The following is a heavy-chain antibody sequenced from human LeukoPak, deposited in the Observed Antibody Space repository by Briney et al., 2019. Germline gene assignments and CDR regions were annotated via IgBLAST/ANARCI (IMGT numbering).Heavy chain of an antibody. Sequence: GGSLRLSCAASGFTFSSYSMNWVRQAPGKGLEWVAVISYDGSNKYYADSVKGRFTISRDNSKNTLYLQMNSLRAEDTAVYYCAKDGPVVVPAASSYYYYGMDVWGQGTTVTVSS. V-gene: IGHV3-30*18. CDR3: AKDGPVVVPAASSYYYYGMDV. CDR2: ISYDGSNK. D-gene: IGHD2-2*01. CDR1: GFTFSSYS. J-gene: IGHJ6*02.